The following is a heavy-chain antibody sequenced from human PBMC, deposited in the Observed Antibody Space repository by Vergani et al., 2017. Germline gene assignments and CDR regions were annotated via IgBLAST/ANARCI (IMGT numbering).Heavy chain of an antibody. CDR3: ARDLGQPLRLDY. CDR1: GFTFGDYA. J-gene: IGHJ4*02. Sequence: EVQLVESGGGLVQPGRSLRLSCTASGFTFGDYAMSWVRQAPGKGLEWVSYISSSGSTIYYADYVKGRFTISRDNAKNSLYLQMNSLRAEDTAVYYCARDLGQPLRLDYWGQGTLVTVSS. D-gene: IGHD7-27*01. V-gene: IGHV3-48*03. CDR2: ISSSGSTI.